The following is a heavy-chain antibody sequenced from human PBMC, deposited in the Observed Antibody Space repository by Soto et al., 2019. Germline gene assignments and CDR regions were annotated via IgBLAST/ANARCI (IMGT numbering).Heavy chain of an antibody. CDR3: ERGQTSSWEQPVK. J-gene: IGHJ4*02. Sequence: VCLRLSGAASGFSFSSSYMSWAGQAPGKGLEWVSVIYSGGFTYYADSVKGRFTISRDNSKNTLYLQMNSLRTEDTAMYYCERGQTSSWEQPVKWGQGTLVTVSS. CDR2: IYSGGFT. CDR1: GFSFSSSY. D-gene: IGHD6-13*01. V-gene: IGHV3-53*01.